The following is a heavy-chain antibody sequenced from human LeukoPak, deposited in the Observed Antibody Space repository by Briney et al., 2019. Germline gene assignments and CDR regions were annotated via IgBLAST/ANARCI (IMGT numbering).Heavy chain of an antibody. Sequence: GASVKVSCKASGYTFTGYYMHWVRQAPGQGLEWVGWINPNSGGTNYVQKFQGWVTMTRDTSISTAYMELSRLRSDDTAVYYCARGYYGSGSYYTLGRAFDIWGQGTMVTVSS. CDR2: INPNSGGT. J-gene: IGHJ3*02. D-gene: IGHD3-10*01. CDR3: ARGYYGSGSYYTLGRAFDI. V-gene: IGHV1-2*04. CDR1: GYTFTGYY.